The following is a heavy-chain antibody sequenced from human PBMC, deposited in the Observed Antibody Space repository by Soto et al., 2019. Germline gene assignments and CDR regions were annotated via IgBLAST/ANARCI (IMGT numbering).Heavy chain of an antibody. Sequence: GGSLRLSCAASGFTFSSYAMSWVRQAPGKGLEWVSAISGSGGSTYYADSVKGRFTISRDNSKNTLYLQMNSLRAEDTAVYYCARAGPDYDFWSGYYPFQHWGQGTLVTVSS. CDR1: GFTFSSYA. CDR2: ISGSGGST. D-gene: IGHD3-3*01. CDR3: ARAGPDYDFWSGYYPFQH. J-gene: IGHJ1*01. V-gene: IGHV3-23*01.